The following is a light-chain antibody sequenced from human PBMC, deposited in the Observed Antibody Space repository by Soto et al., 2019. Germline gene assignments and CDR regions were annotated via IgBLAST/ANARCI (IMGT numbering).Light chain of an antibody. CDR1: QSVTRDH. J-gene: IGKJ1*01. V-gene: IGKV3-20*01. CDR3: QHYDNSST. CDR2: GAS. Sequence: EIVVTQSPGTLSLSPGERATLSCRASQSVTRDHLAWYQQKPGQAPRLLIYGASSRATGIPDRFSGSGSGTDFPLTISRLEPDDFAVYFCQHYDNSSTFGQGTKVEGK.